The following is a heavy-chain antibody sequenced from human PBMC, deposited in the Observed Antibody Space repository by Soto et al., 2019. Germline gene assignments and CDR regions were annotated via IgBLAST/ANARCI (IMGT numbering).Heavy chain of an antibody. CDR2: ISAYNGNT. D-gene: IGHD3-9*01. CDR3: ARLYYDILTGPDAFDI. V-gene: IGHV1-18*01. CDR1: GYTFTSYG. Sequence: SVKVSCKASGYTFTSYGISWVRQAPGQGLEWMGWISAYNGNTNYAQKLQGRVTMTTDTSTSTAYMELRSLRSDDTAVYYCARLYYDILTGPDAFDIWGQGTMVTVSS. J-gene: IGHJ3*02.